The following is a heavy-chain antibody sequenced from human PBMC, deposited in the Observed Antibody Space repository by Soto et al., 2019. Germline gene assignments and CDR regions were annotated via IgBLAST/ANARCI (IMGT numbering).Heavy chain of an antibody. J-gene: IGHJ4*02. D-gene: IGHD6-6*01. CDR2: IYYSGNT. CDR3: ASSSPFHY. CDR1: SAPLSSSTYY. V-gene: IGHV4-39*01. Sequence: PSETLSLTCSVSSAPLSSSTYYWSWIRQPPGRGPEWIGSIYYSGNTYYKPSLKSRVSISIDTSRNQFSLKLTSVTAADTGVYYCASSSPFHYWGPGTLVTVSS.